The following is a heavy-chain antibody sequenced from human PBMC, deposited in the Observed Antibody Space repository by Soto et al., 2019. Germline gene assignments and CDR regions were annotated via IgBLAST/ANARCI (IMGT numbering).Heavy chain of an antibody. Sequence: PSETLSLTCTVSGGSISSGGYCWSWIRQHPGKGLEWIGYIYYSGSTYYNPSLKSRVTISVDTSKNQFSLKLSSVTAADTAVYYCARARKPGGYSYGLDYWGQGTLVTVSS. CDR2: IYYSGST. V-gene: IGHV4-31*03. D-gene: IGHD5-18*01. J-gene: IGHJ4*02. CDR3: ARARKPGGYSYGLDY. CDR1: GGSISSGGYC.